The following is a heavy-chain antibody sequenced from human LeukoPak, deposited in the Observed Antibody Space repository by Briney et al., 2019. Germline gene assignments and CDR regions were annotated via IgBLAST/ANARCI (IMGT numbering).Heavy chain of an antibody. D-gene: IGHD6-19*01. V-gene: IGHV4-59*01. J-gene: IGHJ5*02. CDR1: GGSISSYY. Sequence: SETLSLTCTVSGGSISSYYWSWIRQPPGKGLEWIGYIYYSGSTNYNPSLKSRVTISVDTSENQFSLKLSSVTAADTAVYYCARVIAVAGEGWFDPWGQGTLVTVSS. CDR2: IYYSGST. CDR3: ARVIAVAGEGWFDP.